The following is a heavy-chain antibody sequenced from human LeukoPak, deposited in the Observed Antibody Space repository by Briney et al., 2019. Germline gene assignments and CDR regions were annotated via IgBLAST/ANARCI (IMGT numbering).Heavy chain of an antibody. Sequence: GGSLRHSCAASGFTFGDYAMHWVRKAPGKGLEWVSGISWNSGSIGYADSVKGRFTISRDNAKNSLYLQMNSLRAEDTALYYCAKDLLRYCSTTSCRSPMDVWGKGTTVTVSS. CDR3: AKDLLRYCSTTSCRSPMDV. CDR2: ISWNSGSI. J-gene: IGHJ6*03. V-gene: IGHV3-9*01. D-gene: IGHD2-2*01. CDR1: GFTFGDYA.